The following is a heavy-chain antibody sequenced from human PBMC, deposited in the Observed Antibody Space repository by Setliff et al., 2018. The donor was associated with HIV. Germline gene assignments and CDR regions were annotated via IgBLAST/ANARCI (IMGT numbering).Heavy chain of an antibody. CDR1: GFTFNNAW. V-gene: IGHV3-15*01. J-gene: IGHJ4*02. Sequence: SCFASGFTFNNAWMSWVRQTPEKGLEWVGRISSKETGGTTEYAAPVKGRFTISRDDSKNTLYLQMNTMKTEDTAVYYCAADIPTPLAQIDYWGQGTLVTVSS. CDR3: AADIPTPLAQIDY. D-gene: IGHD2-21*01. CDR2: ISSKETGGTT.